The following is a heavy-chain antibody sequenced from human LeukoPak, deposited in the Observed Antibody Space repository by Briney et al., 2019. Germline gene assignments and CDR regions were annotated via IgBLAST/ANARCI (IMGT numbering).Heavy chain of an antibody. V-gene: IGHV4-30-4*08. D-gene: IGHD5-12*01. Sequence: SRTLSLTCTVSGGSISSGDYYWSWIRQPPGKGLEWIGYIYYSGSTYYNPSLKSRVTISVDTSKNQFSLKLSSVTAADTAVYYCAFGVVATPDAFDIWGQGTMVTVSS. J-gene: IGHJ3*02. CDR2: IYYSGST. CDR3: AFGVVATPDAFDI. CDR1: GGSISSGDYY.